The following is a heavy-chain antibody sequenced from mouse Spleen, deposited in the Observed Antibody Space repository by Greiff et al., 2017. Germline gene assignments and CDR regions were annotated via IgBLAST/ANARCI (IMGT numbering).Heavy chain of an antibody. CDR1: GYAFSSSW. V-gene: IGHV1-82*01. J-gene: IGHJ2*01. Sequence: QVQLQQSGPELVKPGASVKISCTASGYAFSSSWMNWVKQRPGKGLEWIGRIYPGDGDTEYNGTFKGKATLTADKSSSTAYLQLSSLTSEDSAVYFCAREEVWDCDGVYYFDYWGQGTTLTVSS. D-gene: IGHD2-10*02. CDR3: AREEVWDCDGVYYFDY. CDR2: IYPGDGDT.